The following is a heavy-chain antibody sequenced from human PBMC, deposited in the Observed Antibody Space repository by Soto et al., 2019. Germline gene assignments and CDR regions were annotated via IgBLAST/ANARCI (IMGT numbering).Heavy chain of an antibody. CDR1: GCTCSSYS. CDR2: ISSSSSYI. CDR3: ARGIAAAADAFDI. Sequence: VGSLRLSCAASGCTCSSYSMSWVRQAPGKGLEWVSSISSSSSYIYYADSVKGRFTISRDNAKNSLYLQMNSLRAEDTAVYYCARGIAAAADAFDIWGQGTMVTVSS. J-gene: IGHJ3*02. V-gene: IGHV3-21*01. D-gene: IGHD6-13*01.